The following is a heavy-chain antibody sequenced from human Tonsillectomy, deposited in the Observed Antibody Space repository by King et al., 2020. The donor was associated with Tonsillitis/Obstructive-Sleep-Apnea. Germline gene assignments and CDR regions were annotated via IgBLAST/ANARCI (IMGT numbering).Heavy chain of an antibody. CDR2: INPNVGRT. J-gene: IGHJ5*02. D-gene: IGHD4-23*01. CDR3: ARDYDYGGKSDQLAICS. CDR1: GYTFTSYY. V-gene: IGHV1-46*01. Sequence: QLVQSGAEVKKPGASVKVSCKASGYTFTSYYMHWVRQAPGQGLEWMGIINPNVGRTNYAQKFQGRVTMTRDTSTSTVRMELSSLRSEDTAVYYCARDYDYGGKSDQLAICSWCQGTLVTVSA.